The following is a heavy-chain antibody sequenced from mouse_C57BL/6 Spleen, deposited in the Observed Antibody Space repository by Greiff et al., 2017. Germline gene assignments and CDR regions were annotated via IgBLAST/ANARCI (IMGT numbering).Heavy chain of an antibody. CDR2: IWSGGST. J-gene: IGHJ4*01. V-gene: IGHV2-2*01. CDR1: GFSLTSYG. D-gene: IGHD1-1*01. Sequence: VQLQQSGPGLVQPSQSLSITCTVSGFSLTSYGVHWVRQSPGKGLEWLGVIWSGGSTDYNAAFISRLSISKDNSKSQVFFKMNSLQADDTAIYYCASITTVGAAMDYWGQGTSVTVSS. CDR3: ASITTVGAAMDY.